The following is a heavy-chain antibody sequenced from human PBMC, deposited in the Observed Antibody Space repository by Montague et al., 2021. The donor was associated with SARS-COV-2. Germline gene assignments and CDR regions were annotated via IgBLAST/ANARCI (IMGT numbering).Heavy chain of an antibody. J-gene: IGHJ4*02. CDR1: GGSISSGGYY. Sequence: TLSLTCTVSGGSISSGGYYWSWIRQHPGKGLEWIGYIYYSGSTYYNPSLKSRVTISVDTSKNQFSLKLSSVTAADTAVYYCARAPADYVVVVAAAGGHFDYGGQGALVTVSS. V-gene: IGHV4-31*03. CDR2: IYYSGST. D-gene: IGHD2-2*01. CDR3: ARAPADYVVVVAAAGGHFDY.